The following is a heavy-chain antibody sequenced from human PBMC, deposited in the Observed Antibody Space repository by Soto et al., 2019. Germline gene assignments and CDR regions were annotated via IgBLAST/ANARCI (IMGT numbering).Heavy chain of an antibody. CDR2: ISSSSSYI. CDR1: GFTFSSYA. J-gene: IGHJ4*02. CDR3: ARLESSWYVDY. V-gene: IGHV3-21*01. Sequence: GGSLRLSCAASGFTFSSYAMSWVRQAPGKGLEWVSAISSSSSYIYYADSVKGRFTISRDNAKNSLYLQMNSLRAEDTAVYYCARLESSWYVDYWGQGTLVTVSS. D-gene: IGHD6-13*01.